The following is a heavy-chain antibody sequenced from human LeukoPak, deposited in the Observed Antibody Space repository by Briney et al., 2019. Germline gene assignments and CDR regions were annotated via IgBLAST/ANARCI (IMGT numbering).Heavy chain of an antibody. V-gene: IGHV4-34*01. CDR2: INHSGST. CDR3: ARGSRLTYYYDSSGYCRFDY. CDR1: GGSFSGYY. Sequence: SETLSLTCAVYGGSFSGYYWSWIRRPPGKGLEWIGEINHSGSTNYNPSLKSRVTISVDTSKNQFSLKLSSVTAADTAVYYCARGSRLTYYYDSSGYCRFDYWGQGTLVTVSS. D-gene: IGHD3-22*01. J-gene: IGHJ4*02.